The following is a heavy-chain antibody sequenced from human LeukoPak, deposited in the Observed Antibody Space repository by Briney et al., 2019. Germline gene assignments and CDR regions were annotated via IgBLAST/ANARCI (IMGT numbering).Heavy chain of an antibody. Sequence: GGSLRLSCSASGFTFTNSAMNWVRRAPGKGLEWVSAITGSGIHTYYGDSVKGGFTISRDNAKNTLYLQMNSLRAEDTAVYYCARGAYYDSSGYYYGVDYWGQGTLVTVSS. D-gene: IGHD3-22*01. V-gene: IGHV3-23*01. CDR1: GFTFTNSA. CDR2: ITGSGIHT. J-gene: IGHJ4*02. CDR3: ARGAYYDSSGYYYGVDY.